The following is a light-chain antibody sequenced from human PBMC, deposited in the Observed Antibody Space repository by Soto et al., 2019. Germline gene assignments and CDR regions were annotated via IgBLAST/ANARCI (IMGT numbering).Light chain of an antibody. Sequence: DIQMTQSPSSLSASVGDRVTITCRASQSISSYLNWYQQKPGKAPKLLIYAASSLQSGVPSRFSGSGSGTDFTLTISSLQHEDFATYYCQQSYSTPFTCGPGTKVYIK. CDR3: QQSYSTPFT. CDR2: AAS. J-gene: IGKJ3*01. CDR1: QSISSY. V-gene: IGKV1-39*01.